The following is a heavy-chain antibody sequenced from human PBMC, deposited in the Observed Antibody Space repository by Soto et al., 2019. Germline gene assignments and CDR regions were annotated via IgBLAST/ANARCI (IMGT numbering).Heavy chain of an antibody. CDR2: ISSSGTYI. CDR1: GFTFSSYS. Sequence: TGGSLRLSCEASGFTFSSYSMNWVRQAPGKGLEWVSFISSSGTYIHHADSVKGRFTISRDNAKNSLYLQMNSLRVEDTAVYYCARDLYGSGRWPQNWFDPWGQGTLVTVSS. D-gene: IGHD3-10*01. J-gene: IGHJ5*02. CDR3: ARDLYGSGRWPQNWFDP. V-gene: IGHV3-21*01.